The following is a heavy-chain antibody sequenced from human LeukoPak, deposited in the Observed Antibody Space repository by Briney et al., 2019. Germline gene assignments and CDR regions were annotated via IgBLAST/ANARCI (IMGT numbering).Heavy chain of an antibody. J-gene: IGHJ3*02. Sequence: GGSLRLSCVVSGFTLSSYAMSWVRQAPGKGLEWVSTISGSGVTTYYADSVKGRFTISRDNSKNTLYLQMNSLRAEDTAVYYCAKGTVARFGEGDAFDIWGQGTMVTVSS. CDR2: ISGSGVTT. CDR1: GFTLSSYA. V-gene: IGHV3-23*01. CDR3: AKGTVARFGEGDAFDI. D-gene: IGHD3-16*01.